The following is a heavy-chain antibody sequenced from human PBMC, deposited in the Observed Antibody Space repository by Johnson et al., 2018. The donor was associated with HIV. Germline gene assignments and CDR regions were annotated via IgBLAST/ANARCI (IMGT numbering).Heavy chain of an antibody. CDR3: AKEYCSGGSCYFGPSGYAVDS. V-gene: IGHV3-30*04. Sequence: QMQLVESGGGVVQTGRSLRLSCAASGFTFSSYAMHWVRQAPGKGLEWVAIISYDGSNKYYADSVKGRFTISRDNSKNTRYLQMNSLRAEDTAVYYCAKEYCSGGSCYFGPSGYAVDSWGRGTMGT. CDR1: GFTFSSYA. D-gene: IGHD2-15*01. J-gene: IGHJ3*02. CDR2: ISYDGSNK.